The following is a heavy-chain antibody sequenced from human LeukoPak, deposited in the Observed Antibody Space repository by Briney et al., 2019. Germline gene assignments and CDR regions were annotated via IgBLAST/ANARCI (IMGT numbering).Heavy chain of an antibody. Sequence: GRSLRLSCAASGFTFDDYAMHWVRQAPGKGLEWVSGISWNSGTKGYAGSVKGRFTISRDNAKNSLYLQMNSLRGEDAALYYCAVLHYYAMDVWGQGTTVTVSS. CDR2: ISWNSGTK. CDR1: GFTFDDYA. V-gene: IGHV3-9*01. J-gene: IGHJ6*02. CDR3: AVLHYYAMDV. D-gene: IGHD2-8*01.